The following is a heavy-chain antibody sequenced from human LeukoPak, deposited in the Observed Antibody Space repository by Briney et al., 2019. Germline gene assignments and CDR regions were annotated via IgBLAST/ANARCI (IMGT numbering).Heavy chain of an antibody. CDR3: ATPIRDRYCSGGSCYSPFDF. D-gene: IGHD2-15*01. CDR1: GFTFRNYA. Sequence: PGGSLRLSCAASGFTFRNYAMSWVRQAPGKGVEWVSALNAGGGSTHYADSVKGRFTISRGNSKNTLYLQMNSLGVEDTAVYYCATPIRDRYCSGGSCYSPFDFWGQGTLVTVSS. V-gene: IGHV3-23*01. J-gene: IGHJ4*02. CDR2: LNAGGGST.